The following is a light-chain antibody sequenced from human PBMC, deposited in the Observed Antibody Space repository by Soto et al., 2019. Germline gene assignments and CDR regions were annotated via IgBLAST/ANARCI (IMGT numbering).Light chain of an antibody. J-gene: IGKJ1*01. V-gene: IGKV3-15*01. CDR3: QQYDGWPRT. Sequence: EIVLTQSPATLSLSPGERATLSYRASQSISIRLAWYQQRPGQAPRLLIYNTSTRATGVPARFSGSGSETDFTLTISSLQSEDFALYFCQQYDGWPRTFGQGTKVDIK. CDR1: QSISIR. CDR2: NTS.